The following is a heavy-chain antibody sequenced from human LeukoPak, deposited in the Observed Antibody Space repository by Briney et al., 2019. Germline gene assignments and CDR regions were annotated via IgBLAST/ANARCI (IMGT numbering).Heavy chain of an antibody. Sequence: GGSLSLSCAASGFTFSSYSMNWVRQAPWKGLEWVASISSSSYIYYADSVKGRFTISRDNAKTSLYLQMNSLRAEDTAVYYCARDWRDANYWGQGTLVTVSS. CDR3: ARDWRDANY. CDR2: ISSSSYI. CDR1: GFTFSSYS. J-gene: IGHJ4*02. D-gene: IGHD5-24*01. V-gene: IGHV3-21*01.